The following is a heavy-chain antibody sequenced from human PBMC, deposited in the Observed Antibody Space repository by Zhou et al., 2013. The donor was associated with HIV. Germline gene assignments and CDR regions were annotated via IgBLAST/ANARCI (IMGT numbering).Heavy chain of an antibody. V-gene: IGHV1-2*07. CDR2: INPNSGGA. CDR3: ARGGVVGPTTWGRLDN. CDR1: GYAFTGYY. D-gene: IGHD1-26*01. Sequence: QVQLVQSGAEVKKPGASVKVSCKASGYAFTGYYLHWLRQAPGQGLECMGWINPNSGGANYAPNFQGRVTMTRDTSVSTVFMELTRLTSADTAIYYCARGGVVGPTTWGRLDNWGQGTLVTVSS. J-gene: IGHJ4*02.